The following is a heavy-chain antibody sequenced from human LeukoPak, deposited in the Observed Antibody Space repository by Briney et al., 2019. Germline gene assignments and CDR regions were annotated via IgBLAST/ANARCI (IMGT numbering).Heavy chain of an antibody. J-gene: IGHJ4*02. Sequence: RGSLRLSCAASGFTFSSYSMNWVRQAPGKGLEWVSSISSSSSYIYYADSVKGRFTISRDNAKNSLYPQMNSLRAEDTAVYYCASDDILTGYPFDYWGQGTLVTVSS. CDR3: ASDDILTGYPFDY. V-gene: IGHV3-21*01. CDR1: GFTFSSYS. D-gene: IGHD3-9*01. CDR2: ISSSSSYI.